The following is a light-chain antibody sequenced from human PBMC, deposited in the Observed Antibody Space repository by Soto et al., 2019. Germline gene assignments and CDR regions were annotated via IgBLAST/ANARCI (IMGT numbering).Light chain of an antibody. CDR3: SSYTTLNTIV. CDR2: DVS. J-gene: IGLJ2*01. Sequence: QSALTQPASVSGSPGQSITISCTGTSSDVGYYNYVSWYQPHPGKAHKLMISDVSNRPSGVSTRFSGSKSGDTASLTISGIQDEDEADYYCSSYTTLNTIVFGGGTKVTVL. V-gene: IGLV2-14*01. CDR1: SSDVGYYNY.